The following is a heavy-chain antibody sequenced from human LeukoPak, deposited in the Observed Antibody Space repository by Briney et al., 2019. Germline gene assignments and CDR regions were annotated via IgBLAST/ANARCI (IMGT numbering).Heavy chain of an antibody. Sequence: GGSLRLSCAASGFTFNSYSMNWVRQATGKGLEWVSGIGTAGDIYYPGSVKGRFTISRENAKKSLYLQMNSLRAGDTAVYYCARATYSSTWYSRYFDLWGRGTLVTVSS. J-gene: IGHJ2*01. V-gene: IGHV3-13*01. D-gene: IGHD6-13*01. CDR1: GFTFNSYS. CDR3: ARATYSSTWYSRYFDL. CDR2: IGTAGDI.